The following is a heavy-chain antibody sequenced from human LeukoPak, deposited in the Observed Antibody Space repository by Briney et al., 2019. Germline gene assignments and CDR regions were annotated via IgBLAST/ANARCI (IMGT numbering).Heavy chain of an antibody. CDR1: GGSISSGSYY. V-gene: IGHV4-61*02. CDR2: IYTSGST. Sequence: SETLSLTCTVSGGSISSGSYYWSWIRQPAGKGLEWIGRIYTSGSTNYNPSLKSRVTMSVDTSKNQFSLKLSSVTAADTAVYYCARERITMVRGVLYYYYYYMDVWGKGTTVTISS. CDR3: ARERITMVRGVLYYYYYYMDV. J-gene: IGHJ6*03. D-gene: IGHD3-10*01.